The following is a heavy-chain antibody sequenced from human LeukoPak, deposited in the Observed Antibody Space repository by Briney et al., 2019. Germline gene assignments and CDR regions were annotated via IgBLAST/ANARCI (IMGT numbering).Heavy chain of an antibody. CDR2: IYHSGST. CDR3: ARGPRNDP. D-gene: IGHD1-14*01. Sequence: SETLSLTCTVSGYSISSGYYWGWIRQPPGKGLEWIGSIYHSGSTYYNPSLKSRVTISVDTSKNQFSLKLSSVTAADTAVYFCARGPRNDPWGQGTLVTVSS. V-gene: IGHV4-38-2*02. CDR1: GYSISSGYY. J-gene: IGHJ5*02.